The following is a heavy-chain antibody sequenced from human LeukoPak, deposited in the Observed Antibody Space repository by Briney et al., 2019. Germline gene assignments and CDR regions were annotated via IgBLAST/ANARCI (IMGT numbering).Heavy chain of an antibody. J-gene: IGHJ3*02. V-gene: IGHV1-46*01. Sequence: ASVKVSCKASGYTFTSYYMHWVRQAPGQGLEWMGIINPSGGSTSYAQKFQGRVTMTRDTSTSTVYMELSSLRSEDTAVYYCASEGIVVVPAAALDIWGQGTMVTVSS. CDR1: GYTFTSYY. D-gene: IGHD2-2*01. CDR3: ASEGIVVVPAAALDI. CDR2: INPSGGST.